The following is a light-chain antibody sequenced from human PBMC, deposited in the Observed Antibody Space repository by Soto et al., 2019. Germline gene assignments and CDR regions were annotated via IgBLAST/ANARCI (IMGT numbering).Light chain of an antibody. CDR3: QYYGSSPYT. CDR1: QSVSSNY. V-gene: IGKV3-20*01. CDR2: GAS. Sequence: EIVLTQSPGTLSLSPGERATLSCRASQSVSSNYLAWYQQKPGQAPRLLISGASRRATGIPDRFSGSGSGTDFTLTISRLEPEDFAVYYCQYYGSSPYTFGQGAKLEI. J-gene: IGKJ2*01.